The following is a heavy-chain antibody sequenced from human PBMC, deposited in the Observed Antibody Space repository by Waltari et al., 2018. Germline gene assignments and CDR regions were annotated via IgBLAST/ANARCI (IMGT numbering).Heavy chain of an antibody. J-gene: IGHJ4*02. CDR3: ARRIAAAASDY. Sequence: RQAPGKGLEWVSYISSSSSYTNYADSVKGRFTISRDNAKNSLYLQMNSLRAEDTAVYYCARRIAAAASDYWGQGTLVTVSS. D-gene: IGHD6-13*01. CDR2: ISSSSSYT. V-gene: IGHV3-11*06.